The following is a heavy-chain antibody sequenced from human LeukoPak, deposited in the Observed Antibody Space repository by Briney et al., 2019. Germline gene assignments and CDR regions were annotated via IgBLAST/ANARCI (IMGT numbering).Heavy chain of an antibody. D-gene: IGHD2-2*01. CDR1: GYSFTSYW. V-gene: IGHV5-10-1*01. CDR2: IDPSDSYT. J-gene: IGHJ5*02. Sequence: GESLKISCKGSGYSFTSYWISWVRQMPGKGLEWMGRIDPSDSYTNYSPSFQGHATISADKSISTAYLQWSSLKASDTAMYYCARQRTVVPAAIDWFDPWGQGTLVTVSS. CDR3: ARQRTVVPAAIDWFDP.